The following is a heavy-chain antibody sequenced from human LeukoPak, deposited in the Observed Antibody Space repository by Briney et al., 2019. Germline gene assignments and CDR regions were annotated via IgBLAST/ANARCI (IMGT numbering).Heavy chain of an antibody. V-gene: IGHV4-59*11. Sequence: PSETLSLTCTVSGDSINNHYWNWLRQPLGKGLEGIGYISYSGNTNYNPSLKSRVTISLETSENQFSLKLSSVTAADTALYYCAIGRDGYMRSSHLIEYWGQGSLVTVSS. D-gene: IGHD5-24*01. CDR1: GDSINNHY. J-gene: IGHJ4*02. CDR3: AIGRDGYMRSSHLIEY. CDR2: ISYSGNT.